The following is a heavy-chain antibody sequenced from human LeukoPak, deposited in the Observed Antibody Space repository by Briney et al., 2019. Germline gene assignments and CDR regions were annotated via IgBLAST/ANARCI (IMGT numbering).Heavy chain of an antibody. J-gene: IGHJ6*03. CDR3: ARDRTTTYYYYYMDV. V-gene: IGHV3-74*01. CDR1: GFTFSSYW. Sequence: GGSLRLSCAASGFTFSSYWMHWVRHAPGKGLVWVSRINSDGSSTIYADPVKGRFTISRDNAKNTLYLQMNSLRAEDTAVHYCARDRTTTYYYYYMDVRGKGTTVTVSS. CDR2: INSDGSST. D-gene: IGHD4-17*01.